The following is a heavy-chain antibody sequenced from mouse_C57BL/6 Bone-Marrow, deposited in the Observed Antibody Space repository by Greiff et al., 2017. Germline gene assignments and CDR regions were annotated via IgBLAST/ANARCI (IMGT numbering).Heavy chain of an antibody. CDR3: ARESNFWFAY. Sequence: QVQLQQPGAELVMPGASVKLSCKASGYTFTSYWMHCVKQRPGQGLEWIGEIDPSDSYTTYNQKFKGKSTLTVDKSSRTAYMQLSSRTSEDSAVYYCARESNFWFAYWGQGTLVTVSA. V-gene: IGHV1-69*01. D-gene: IGHD2-5*01. CDR1: GYTFTSYW. J-gene: IGHJ3*01. CDR2: IDPSDSYT.